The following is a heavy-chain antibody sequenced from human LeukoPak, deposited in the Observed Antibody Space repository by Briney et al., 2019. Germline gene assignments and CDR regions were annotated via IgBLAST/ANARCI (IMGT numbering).Heavy chain of an antibody. CDR2: ISSSSSHI. V-gene: IGHV3-21*01. Sequence: GGSLRLSCAASGFTFSSYSMNWVRQAPGKGLEWVSSISSSSSHIYYADSVKGRFTISRDNAKNSLYLQMNSLRAEDTAVYYCARGVYYDSSGYYHDAFDIWGQGTMVTVSS. J-gene: IGHJ3*02. CDR1: GFTFSSYS. D-gene: IGHD3-22*01. CDR3: ARGVYYDSSGYYHDAFDI.